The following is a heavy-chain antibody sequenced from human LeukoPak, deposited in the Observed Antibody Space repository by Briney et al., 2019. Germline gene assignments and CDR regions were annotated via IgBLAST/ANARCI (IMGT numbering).Heavy chain of an antibody. V-gene: IGHV3-23*01. CDR3: ARHLVPTAMLTAFDI. CDR2: ISVSRGST. D-gene: IGHD2-2*01. Sequence: QTGGSLRLSCSASGFTSSSYAISWVRQAPRKGLEWVSGISVSRGSTYYADSVKGRFTISSDNSKNTLYLQMNSLRAEDTAVYYCARHLVPTAMLTAFDIWGQGTMVTVSS. CDR1: GFTSSSYA. J-gene: IGHJ3*02.